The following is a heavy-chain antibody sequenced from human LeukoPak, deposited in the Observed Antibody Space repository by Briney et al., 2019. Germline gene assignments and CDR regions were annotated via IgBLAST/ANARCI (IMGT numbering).Heavy chain of an antibody. J-gene: IGHJ4*02. V-gene: IGHV3-23*01. Sequence: GGSLRLSCAASGFTFTTHAMSWVRQAPGKGLEWVSVISGGSGNTHYADSVKGRFTISRDNSKRVVFLHMNSLRVDDTAIYYCVKDQDMNTAMVFDFWGQGTLVTVSS. CDR3: VKDQDMNTAMVFDF. CDR2: ISGGSGNT. D-gene: IGHD5-18*01. CDR1: GFTFTTHA.